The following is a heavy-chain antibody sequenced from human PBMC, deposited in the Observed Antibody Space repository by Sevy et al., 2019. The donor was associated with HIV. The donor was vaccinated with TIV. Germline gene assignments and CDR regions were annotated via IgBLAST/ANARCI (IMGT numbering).Heavy chain of an antibody. Sequence: GGSLRLSCGASGFTFSNAWMTWVRQAPGKGLEWVGRIKSKSEGGTTDYAAPVKGRFTISRDDSKNTLYLQMNSLTSXXXXXXXXXXXXXXXXXXXXGEYFDSWGQGTLVTVSS. V-gene: IGHV3-15*01. CDR1: GFTFSNAW. CDR3: XXXXXXXXXXXXGEYFDS. D-gene: IGHD3-10*01. CDR2: IKSKSEGGTT. J-gene: IGHJ4*02.